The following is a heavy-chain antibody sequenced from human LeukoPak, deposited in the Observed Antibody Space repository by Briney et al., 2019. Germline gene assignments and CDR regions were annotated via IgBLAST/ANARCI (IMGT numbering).Heavy chain of an antibody. D-gene: IGHD5-18*01. V-gene: IGHV3-23*01. CDR2: ISGSGGST. Sequence: PGGSLRLSCAASGFTFSSYAMSWVRQAPGKGLEWVSAISGSGGSTYYGDSVKGRFTISRDNSQNTLYLQMNSLRAEDTAVYYCAKTWIQLWLGEDDAFDIWGQGTMVTVSS. CDR3: AKTWIQLWLGEDDAFDI. CDR1: GFTFSSYA. J-gene: IGHJ3*02.